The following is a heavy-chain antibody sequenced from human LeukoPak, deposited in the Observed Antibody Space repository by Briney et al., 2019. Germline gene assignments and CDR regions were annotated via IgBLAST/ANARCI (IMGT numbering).Heavy chain of an antibody. CDR2: IWYDGSNK. CDR1: GFTFSSYG. D-gene: IGHD2-2*01. CDR3: AREPAAAILAIDY. Sequence: GGSLRLSCAASGFTFSSYGMHWVRQAPGKGLEWVAVIWYDGSNKYYADSVKGRFTISRDNSKNTLYLQMNSLRAEDTAVYYCAREPAAAILAIDYWGQGTLVTVSS. V-gene: IGHV3-33*01. J-gene: IGHJ4*02.